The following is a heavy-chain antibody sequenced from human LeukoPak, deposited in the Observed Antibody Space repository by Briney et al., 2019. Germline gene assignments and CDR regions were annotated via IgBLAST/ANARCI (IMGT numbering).Heavy chain of an antibody. Sequence: ASVKVSCKASGYTFTSYAMHWVRQAPGQRLEWMGWINAGNGNTKYSQKFQGRVTITGDTSASTAYMELSSLRSEDTAVYYCARGITMVRGVIITYNWFDPWGQGTLVTVSS. CDR3: ARGITMVRGVIITYNWFDP. D-gene: IGHD3-10*01. V-gene: IGHV1-3*01. CDR2: INAGNGNT. CDR1: GYTFTSYA. J-gene: IGHJ5*02.